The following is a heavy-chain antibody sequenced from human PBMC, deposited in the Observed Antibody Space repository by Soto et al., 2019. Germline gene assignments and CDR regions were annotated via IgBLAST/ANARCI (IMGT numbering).Heavy chain of an antibody. CDR2: MNPNSGNT. Sequence: ASVKVSCKASGYTFTSYDINWVRQATGQGLERMGWMNPNSGNTGYAQKFQGRVTMTRNTSISTAYMELSSLRSEDTAEFYCARAAQAFFHTTGYYFYFDHWGQGTPVTVSS. CDR1: GYTFTSYD. V-gene: IGHV1-8*01. J-gene: IGHJ4*02. CDR3: ARAAQAFFHTTGYYFYFDH. D-gene: IGHD3-22*01.